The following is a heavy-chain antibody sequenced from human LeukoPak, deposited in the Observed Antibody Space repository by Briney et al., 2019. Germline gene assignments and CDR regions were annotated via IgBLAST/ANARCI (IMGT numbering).Heavy chain of an antibody. Sequence: GGSLRLSCAASGFTFSSYSMNWVRQAPGKGLEWVSSISSSSSYIYYADPVKGRFTISRDNTKNSLYLQMNSLRAEDTAVYYCARDLTGVRSSYMDVWGKGTTVTVSS. J-gene: IGHJ6*03. CDR2: ISSSSSYI. CDR1: GFTFSSYS. D-gene: IGHD3-10*01. V-gene: IGHV3-21*01. CDR3: ARDLTGVRSSYMDV.